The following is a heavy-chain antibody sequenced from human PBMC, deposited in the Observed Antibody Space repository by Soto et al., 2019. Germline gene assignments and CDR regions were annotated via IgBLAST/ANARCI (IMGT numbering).Heavy chain of an antibody. J-gene: IGHJ5*02. Sequence: ASVKVSCKXSGYTFTRYTMNWVRQAPGQRLEWMGWISPDNGNTKSSQKFQDRVIITRDTSASTAYVDLSSLRSEDTAVYYCARGIATGQLDPWGQGTLVTVSS. CDR3: ARGIATGQLDP. CDR1: GYTFTRYT. V-gene: IGHV1-3*01. D-gene: IGHD2-15*01. CDR2: ISPDNGNT.